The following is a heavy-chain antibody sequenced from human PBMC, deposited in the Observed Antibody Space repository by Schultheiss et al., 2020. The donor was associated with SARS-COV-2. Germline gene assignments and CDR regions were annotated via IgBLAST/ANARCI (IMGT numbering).Heavy chain of an antibody. CDR1: GFTFSSYA. J-gene: IGHJ4*02. CDR2: ISGSGGST. D-gene: IGHD5-12*01. Sequence: GGSLRLSCAASGFTFSSYAMNWVRQAPGKGLELVSTISGSGGSTYYAGSVKGRFTISRDNAKNSLYLQMNSLRAEDTAVYYCARDRGGYDSYYFDYWGQGTLVTVSS. CDR3: ARDRGGYDSYYFDY. V-gene: IGHV3-23*01.